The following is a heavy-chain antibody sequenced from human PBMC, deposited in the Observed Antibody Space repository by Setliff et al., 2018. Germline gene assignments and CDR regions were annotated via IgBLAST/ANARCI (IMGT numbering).Heavy chain of an antibody. D-gene: IGHD2-21*02. V-gene: IGHV3-30*02. CDR3: VRDSSADYYDNDYFKY. CDR2: IRHDESDI. CDR1: GFSFGGHD. Sequence: GGSLRLSCAASGFSFGGHDMHWVRQAPGKGLEWVAFIRHDESDIYYTNSVKGRFTVSRDNSKNTLYLQMNILRPEDKALYYCVRDSSADYYDNDYFKYRGQGARGTVSS. J-gene: IGHJ1*01.